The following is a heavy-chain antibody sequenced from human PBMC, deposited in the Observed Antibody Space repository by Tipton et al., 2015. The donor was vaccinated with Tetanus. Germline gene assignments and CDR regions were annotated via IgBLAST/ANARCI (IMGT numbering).Heavy chain of an antibody. CDR3: ARESAVSVNGFDI. CDR2: INPSGGAT. CDR1: GYPFVSYF. V-gene: IGHV1-46*01. J-gene: IGHJ3*02. D-gene: IGHD4-11*01. Sequence: QSGPEVKKPGASVKLSCKASGYPFVSYFMNWIRQAPGQGLEWMGIINPSGGATTYAQKFQDRVTMTRDSSTSTVDMELSRLGANDTAVYYCARESAVSVNGFDIWGQGTMVTVSS.